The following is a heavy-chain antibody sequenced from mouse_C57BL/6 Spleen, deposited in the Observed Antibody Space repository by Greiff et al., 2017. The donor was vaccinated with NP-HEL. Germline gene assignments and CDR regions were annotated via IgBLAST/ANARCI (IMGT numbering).Heavy chain of an antibody. V-gene: IGHV7-1*01. D-gene: IGHD2-1*01. CDR1: GFTFSDFY. J-gene: IGHJ4*01. CDR3: ARDRNYYAMDY. Sequence: EVQVVESGGGLVQSGRSLRLSCATSGFTFSDFYMEWVRQAPGKGLEWIAASRNKANDYTTEYSASVKGRFIVSRDTSQSILYLQMNALRAEDTAIYYCARDRNYYAMDYWGQGTSVTVSS. CDR2: SRNKANDYTT.